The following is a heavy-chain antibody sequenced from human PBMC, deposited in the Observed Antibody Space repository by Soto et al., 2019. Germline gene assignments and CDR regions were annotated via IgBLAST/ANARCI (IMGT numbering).Heavy chain of an antibody. J-gene: IGHJ4*02. CDR1: GIPFNNSA. D-gene: IGHD1-20*01. CDR3: ARDRRPQITVSFDY. Sequence: QPGGSLRLSCAASGIPFNNSAMHWVRQAPGKGLEWVAVVSFDGTNKYYADSVKGRFTISRDNSKNTLYLQMSSLRGEDTAVYYCARDRRPQITVSFDYWGQGT. V-gene: IGHV3-30-3*01. CDR2: VSFDGTNK.